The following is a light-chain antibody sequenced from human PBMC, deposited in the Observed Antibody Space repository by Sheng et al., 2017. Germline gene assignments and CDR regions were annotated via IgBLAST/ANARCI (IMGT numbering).Light chain of an antibody. J-gene: IGKJ3*01. V-gene: IGKV1-16*01. CDR2: AAS. Sequence: DIQMTQSPSAMSASVGDRVTITCRASQDISDYLVWFRQKPGEVPKPLIYAASTLQSGVPSRFSGSGSGTDFTLTITSLQSEDFATYYCQQYDTYPLTFGPGTKVDIK. CDR3: QQYDTYPLT. CDR1: QDISDY.